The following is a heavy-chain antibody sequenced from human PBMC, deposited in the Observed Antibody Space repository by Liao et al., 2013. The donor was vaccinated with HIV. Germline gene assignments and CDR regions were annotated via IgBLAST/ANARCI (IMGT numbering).Heavy chain of an antibody. V-gene: IGHV4-34*01. J-gene: IGHJ2*01. CDR1: GGAFSGYR. Sequence: QVQLQESGPGLLKPSETLSLTCEVYGGAFSGYRWSWIRQSPREGASEWIGEISHEGYTTYNPSLKSQVAISLDTSRAQFSLRVKSLTAADTAVYFCARGSGYGGERRGLLWYFDVWAVAPWSLSPQ. CDR2: ISHEGYT. CDR3: ARGSGYGGERRGLLWYFDV. D-gene: IGHD2-21*01.